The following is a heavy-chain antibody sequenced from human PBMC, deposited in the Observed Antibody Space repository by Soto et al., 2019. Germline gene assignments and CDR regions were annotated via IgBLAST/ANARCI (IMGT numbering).Heavy chain of an antibody. D-gene: IGHD2-8*01. CDR1: GGSASSFS. J-gene: IGHJ4*02. CDR2: IYASGIS. V-gene: IGHV4-4*07. Sequence: QVQLQESGPGLVKPSETLSLTCTVSGGSASSFSWSWIRQPAGKGLEWIGRIYASGISSFNPSLKSRVTMSVDTSKNQFSLKLSSVTAAETAVYYCAILIDNYFAWWGQGTLVTVSS. CDR3: AILIDNYFAW.